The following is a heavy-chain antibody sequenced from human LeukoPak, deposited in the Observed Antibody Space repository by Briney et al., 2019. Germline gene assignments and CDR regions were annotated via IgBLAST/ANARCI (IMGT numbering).Heavy chain of an antibody. CDR1: GFPANTYA. D-gene: IGHD3-22*01. CDR2: IWHDRSYK. J-gene: IGHJ4*02. Sequence: GRSLRLSCAASGFPANTYAFHWVRQAPGKGLEWVAVIWHDRSYKYYLDSVKGRFTISRDNAKNTLYLQMNNLRVEDTAVYYCARVGDYENSGSQPFDYWGQGTLVTVSS. CDR3: ARVGDYENSGSQPFDY. V-gene: IGHV3-33*08.